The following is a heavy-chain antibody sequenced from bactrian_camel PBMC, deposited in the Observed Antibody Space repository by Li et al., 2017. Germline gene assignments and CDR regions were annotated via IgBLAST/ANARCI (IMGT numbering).Heavy chain of an antibody. D-gene: IGHD6*01. CDR2: ISIDGST. Sequence: QVQLVESGGGSVQPGGSLRLSCTASGFTFEDSDMGWYRQDPGNECELVSTISIDGSTYYTESVKGRFTISQDNAVNTMYLQMNNLKTDDSATYYCTVGRWSRAAQNCAPLPYAWGQGTQVTVS. J-gene: IGHJ6*01. V-gene: IGHV3S55*01. CDR1: GFTFEDSD. CDR3: TVGRWSRAAQNCAPLPYA.